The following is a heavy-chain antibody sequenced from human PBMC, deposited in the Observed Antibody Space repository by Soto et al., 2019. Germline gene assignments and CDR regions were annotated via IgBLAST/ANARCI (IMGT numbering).Heavy chain of an antibody. D-gene: IGHD2-2*01. CDR3: ARSQGSSTSLEIYYYYYYGMAV. CDR2: IIPISGTA. J-gene: IGHJ6*02. V-gene: IGHV1-69*01. Sequence: QVQLVQSGAEVKKPGSSVKVSCKASGGTFSSYAISWVRQAPGQGLEWMGGIIPISGTANYAQKFQGRVTITADESTSTAYMELSSLRSEDTAVYYCARSQGSSTSLEIYYYYYYGMAVCGQCTTVTVSS. CDR1: GGTFSSYA.